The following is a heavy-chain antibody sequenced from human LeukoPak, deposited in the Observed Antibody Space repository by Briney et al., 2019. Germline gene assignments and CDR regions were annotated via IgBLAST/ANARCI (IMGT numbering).Heavy chain of an antibody. J-gene: IGHJ4*02. CDR3: ARVSRDGYNLDY. CDR2: ISWNSGSI. D-gene: IGHD5-24*01. V-gene: IGHV3-9*01. CDR1: GFTFDDYA. Sequence: GGSLRLSCAASGFTFDDYAMHWVRQAPGKGLEWVSGISWNSGSIGYADSVKGRFTISRDNAKNSLYLQMNSLRAEDTAVYYCARVSRDGYNLDYWGQGTLVTVSS.